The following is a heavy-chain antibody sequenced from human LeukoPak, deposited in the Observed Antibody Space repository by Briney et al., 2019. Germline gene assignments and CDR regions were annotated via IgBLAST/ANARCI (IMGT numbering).Heavy chain of an antibody. J-gene: IGHJ4*02. V-gene: IGHV3-21*01. CDR2: ISSSSSYI. D-gene: IGHD6-13*01. CDR3: ARDRQLAD. Sequence: GGSLRLSCAASGFTFSSYGMHWVRQAPGKGLEWVSSISSSSSYIYYADSVKGRFTISRDDAKNSLYLQMNSLRAEDTAVYYCARDRQLADWGQGTLVTVSS. CDR1: GFTFSSYG.